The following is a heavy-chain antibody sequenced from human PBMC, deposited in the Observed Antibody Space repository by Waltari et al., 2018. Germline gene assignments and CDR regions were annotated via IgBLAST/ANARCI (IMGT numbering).Heavy chain of an antibody. CDR2: IRYDGSNK. D-gene: IGHD2-21*02. Sequence: QVQLVESGGGVVQPGGSLRLSCAASGFPLGSYAMHWVRQAPGKGLEWVAFIRYDGSNKYYADSVKGRFTISRDNSKNTLYLQMNSLRAEDTAVYYCHCHDAFDIWGQGTMVTVSS. V-gene: IGHV3-30*02. CDR1: GFPLGSYA. J-gene: IGHJ3*02. CDR3: HCHDAFDI.